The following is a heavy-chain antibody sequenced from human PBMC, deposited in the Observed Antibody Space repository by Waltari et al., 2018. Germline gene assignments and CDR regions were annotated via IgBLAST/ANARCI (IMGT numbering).Heavy chain of an antibody. D-gene: IGHD4-17*01. CDR2: INSDGSKS. J-gene: IGHJ5*02. CDR1: GFTFGGYW. V-gene: IGHV3-74*01. CDR3: ARHPEDYGDFGGWFDP. Sequence: EVQLVESGGGVVQPGGSLRLSCEASGFTFGGYWMHWVRQAPGGRPVWVSNINSDGSKSDYADSVKGRFTTSRNNGKSTLYLQMDSLRVDDTGVYYCARHPEDYGDFGGWFDPWGQGTLVIVSS.